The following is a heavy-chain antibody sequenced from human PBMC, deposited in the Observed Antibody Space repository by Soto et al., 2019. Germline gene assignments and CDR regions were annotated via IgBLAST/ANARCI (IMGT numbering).Heavy chain of an antibody. CDR2: IQSGGTT. Sequence: EVQLVESGGGLVQPGGSLRLSCAASGFTVSSKYMSWVRQAPGKGLEWVSLIQSGGTTYYADSVKGRFTISRDSSKNMLHLQMDSLRAEDTAVYYCAREDILCSAGSCYGVLMDVWGKGTTVTVSS. D-gene: IGHD2-15*01. CDR1: GFTVSSKY. J-gene: IGHJ6*03. CDR3: AREDILCSAGSCYGVLMDV. V-gene: IGHV3-66*01.